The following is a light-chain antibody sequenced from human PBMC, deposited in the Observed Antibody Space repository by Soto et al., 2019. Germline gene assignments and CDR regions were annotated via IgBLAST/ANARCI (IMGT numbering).Light chain of an antibody. CDR1: QSVGNL. Sequence: EIVLTQSPATLSVSPGERATLSCRASQSVGNLLAWYQQRPGQAPRLLIYDVVNRATGIPARFSGSGSGTDFSLPIRDHVADYSAHYYNQKTGSFGQGTKLEIK. CDR3: QKTGS. V-gene: IGKV3-11*01. J-gene: IGKJ2*01. CDR2: DVV.